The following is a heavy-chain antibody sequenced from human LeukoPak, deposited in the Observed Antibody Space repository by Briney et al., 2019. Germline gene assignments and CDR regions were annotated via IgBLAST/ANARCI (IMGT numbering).Heavy chain of an antibody. J-gene: IGHJ4*02. CDR3: ARGGRYFDWLFSSLFDY. Sequence: GGSLRLSCAASGFTFSDYYMSWIRQAPGKGLEWVANIKQDGSEKYYVDSVKGRFTISRDNAKNSLYPQMNSLRAEDTAVYYCARGGRYFDWLFSSLFDYWGQGTLVTVSS. CDR1: GFTFSDYY. CDR2: IKQDGSEK. D-gene: IGHD3-9*01. V-gene: IGHV3-7*01.